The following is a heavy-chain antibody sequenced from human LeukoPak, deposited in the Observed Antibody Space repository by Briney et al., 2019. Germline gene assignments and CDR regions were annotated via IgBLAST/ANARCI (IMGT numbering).Heavy chain of an antibody. J-gene: IGHJ5*01. CDR1: RFTFSSYE. D-gene: IGHD6-13*01. CDR3: ASLRPRQQLVVDS. Sequence: GGSLRLSCEASRFTFSSYEMNWVSQAPGKGLEWVSYISSSGSTKYYADSVKGRFTISRDNAMHSLYLQMTSLRVEDPAVYYCASLRPRQQLVVDSWGQGTLVAVSS. V-gene: IGHV3-48*03. CDR2: ISSSGSTK.